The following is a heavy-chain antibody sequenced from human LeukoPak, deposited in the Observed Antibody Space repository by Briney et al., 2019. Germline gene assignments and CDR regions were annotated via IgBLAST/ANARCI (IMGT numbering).Heavy chain of an antibody. CDR2: IRSKAYGGTT. Sequence: PGGSLRLSCTVSGFTFGEYAMSWFWQAPGKGLECVGFIRSKAYGGTTEYAASVKGRFTISRDDSKSNAYLQMNSLKTEDTAVYYCARGGFYSSGWQLVYWGQGTLVTVSS. CDR3: ARGGFYSSGWQLVY. CDR1: GFTFGEYA. D-gene: IGHD6-19*01. V-gene: IGHV3-49*03. J-gene: IGHJ4*02.